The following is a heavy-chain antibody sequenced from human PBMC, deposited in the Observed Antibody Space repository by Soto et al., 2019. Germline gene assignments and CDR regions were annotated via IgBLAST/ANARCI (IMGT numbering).Heavy chain of an antibody. D-gene: IGHD3-3*01. Sequence: GGSLRLSCAASGFTFSSYAMHWVRQAPGKGLEWVAVISYDGSNKYYADSVKGRFTISRDNSKNTLYLQMNSLRAEDTAVYYCAKATLEWLFVSYYYYGMDVWGQGTTVTVSS. CDR1: GFTFSSYA. J-gene: IGHJ6*02. V-gene: IGHV3-30-3*01. CDR2: ISYDGSNK. CDR3: AKATLEWLFVSYYYYGMDV.